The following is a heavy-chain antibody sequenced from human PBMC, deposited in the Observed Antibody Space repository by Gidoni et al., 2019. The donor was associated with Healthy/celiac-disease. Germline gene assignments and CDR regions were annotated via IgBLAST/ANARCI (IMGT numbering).Heavy chain of an antibody. CDR2: IRSKANSYAT. J-gene: IGHJ3*02. V-gene: IGHV3-73*02. CDR1: GFTFSGSA. CDR3: TRSINNAFDI. Sequence: EVQLVESGGGLVQPGGSLKLSCAASGFTFSGSAMHWVRQASGKGLEWVGRIRSKANSYATAYAASVKGRFTISRDDSKNTAYLQMNSLKTEDTAVYYCTRSINNAFDIWGQGTMVTVSS.